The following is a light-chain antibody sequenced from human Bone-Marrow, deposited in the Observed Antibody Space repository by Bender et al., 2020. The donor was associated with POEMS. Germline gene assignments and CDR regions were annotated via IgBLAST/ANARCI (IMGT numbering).Light chain of an antibody. CDR3: CSYVGSDRML. Sequence: QAALTQPASVSGSPGPSITIPCTGTRSDVGSYYLVSWYQHHPGKAPKLIIYEVNKRPSGVSNRFSGSKSGNTASLTISGLQSEDEADYYCCSYVGSDRMLFGGGTKVTVL. CDR2: EVN. CDR1: RSDVGSYYL. J-gene: IGLJ2*01. V-gene: IGLV2-23*02.